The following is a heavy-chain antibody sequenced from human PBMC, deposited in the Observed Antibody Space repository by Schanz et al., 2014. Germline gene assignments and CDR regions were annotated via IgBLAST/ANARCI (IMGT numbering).Heavy chain of an antibody. CDR1: GFTFSDYY. Sequence: QVQLVDSGGGLVKPGGSLRLSCAASGFTFSDYYMTWIRQAPGKGLEWVSDISDSGDSTHYADSVKGRFTISRDNAKISLFLQMHSLGAEDTGVYYCAKVAPAATYLDAWGLGTLVTVAS. CDR2: ISDSGDST. V-gene: IGHV3-11*01. CDR3: AKVAPAATYLDA. D-gene: IGHD2-2*01. J-gene: IGHJ4*02.